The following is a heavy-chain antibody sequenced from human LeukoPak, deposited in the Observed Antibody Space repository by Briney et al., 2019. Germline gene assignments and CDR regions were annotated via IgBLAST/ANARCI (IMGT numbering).Heavy chain of an antibody. CDR2: INPNSGGT. CDR3: ARAGSGRITIFGVATQNDY. CDR1: GYTFTGYY. D-gene: IGHD3-3*01. V-gene: IGHV1-2*06. J-gene: IGHJ4*02. Sequence: EASVKVSCKASGYTFTGYYMHWVRQAPGQGREWMGRINPNSGGTNYAQKFQGRVTMTRDTSISTAYMELSRLRSDDTAVYYCARAGSGRITIFGVATQNDYWGQGTLVTVSS.